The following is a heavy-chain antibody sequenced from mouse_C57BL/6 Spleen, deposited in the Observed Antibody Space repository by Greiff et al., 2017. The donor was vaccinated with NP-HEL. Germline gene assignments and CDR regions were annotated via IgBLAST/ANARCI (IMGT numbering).Heavy chain of an antibody. CDR3: ARILPSFAY. CDR1: GYAFSSSW. J-gene: IGHJ3*01. Sequence: QVQLQQSGPELVKPGASVKISCKASGYAFSSSWMNWVKQRPGKGLEWIGRIYPGDGDTNYNGKFKGKATLTADKSSSTAYMQLSSLTSEDSAVYFCARILPSFAYWGQGPLVTVSA. CDR2: IYPGDGDT. V-gene: IGHV1-82*01.